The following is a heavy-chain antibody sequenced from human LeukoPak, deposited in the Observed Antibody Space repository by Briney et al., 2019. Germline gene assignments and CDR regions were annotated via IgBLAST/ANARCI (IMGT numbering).Heavy chain of an antibody. Sequence: PGGSLRLSCAASGFTFSSYSMNWVRQAPGKGLEWVSSISSSSSYIYYADSVKGRFTISRDNAKNSLYLQMNSLRAEDTAVYYCAREYYYDSSGYENEFDYWGQGTLVTVSS. D-gene: IGHD3-22*01. CDR1: GFTFSSYS. V-gene: IGHV3-21*01. CDR3: AREYYYDSSGYENEFDY. CDR2: ISSSSSYI. J-gene: IGHJ4*02.